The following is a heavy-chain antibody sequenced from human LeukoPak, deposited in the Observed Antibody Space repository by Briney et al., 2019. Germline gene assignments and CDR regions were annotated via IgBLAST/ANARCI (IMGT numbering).Heavy chain of an antibody. D-gene: IGHD2-2*01. J-gene: IGHJ3*02. V-gene: IGHV3-23*01. CDR3: AKGPDRQLGRPQVAFDI. Sequence: PGGSLRLSCAASGFTFSSYAMSWVRQAPGKGLEWVSAISGSGGSTYYADSVKGRFTISRDDSKNTLYLQMNSLRAEDTAVYYCAKGPDRQLGRPQVAFDIWGQGTMVTVSS. CDR1: GFTFSSYA. CDR2: ISGSGGST.